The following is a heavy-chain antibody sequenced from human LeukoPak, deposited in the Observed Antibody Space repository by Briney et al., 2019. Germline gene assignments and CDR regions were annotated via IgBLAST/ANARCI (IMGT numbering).Heavy chain of an antibody. D-gene: IGHD4-17*01. CDR3: ARGVTTVTTTGWYFDL. CDR2: IYYSGST. J-gene: IGHJ2*01. V-gene: IGHV4-39*07. Sequence: TPSETLSLTCTVSGGSISSSSYYWGWIRQPPGKGLEWIGSIYYSGSTYYNPSLKSQVTIPVDTSKNQFSLKLSSVTAADTAVYYCARGVTTVTTTGWYFDLWGRGTLVTVSS. CDR1: GGSISSSSYY.